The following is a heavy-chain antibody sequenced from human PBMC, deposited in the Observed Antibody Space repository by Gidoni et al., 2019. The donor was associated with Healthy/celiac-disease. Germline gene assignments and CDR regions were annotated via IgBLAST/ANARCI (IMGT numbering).Heavy chain of an antibody. D-gene: IGHD6-13*01. J-gene: IGHJ6*02. V-gene: IGHV4-4*02. Sequence: TNYNPSLKSRVTISVDKSKNQFSLKLSSVTAADTAVYYCARDQYSSSWHYYYYGMDVWGQGTTVTVSS. CDR2: T. CDR3: ARDQYSSSWHYYYYGMDV.